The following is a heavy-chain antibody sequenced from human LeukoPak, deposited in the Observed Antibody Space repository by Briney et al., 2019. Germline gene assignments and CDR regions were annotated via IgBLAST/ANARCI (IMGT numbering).Heavy chain of an antibody. CDR3: ARDRGSYYVCYFEY. CDR2: IWYDGSNK. V-gene: IGHV3-33*08. J-gene: IGHJ4*02. Sequence: GGSLRLSCAASGFTFSNSAMSWVRQAPGKGLEWVAVIWYDGSNKYYADSVKGRFTISRDNSKNTLYLQMNSLRAEDTAVYYCARDRGSYYVCYFEYWGQGTLVTVSS. D-gene: IGHD1-26*01. CDR1: GFTFSNSA.